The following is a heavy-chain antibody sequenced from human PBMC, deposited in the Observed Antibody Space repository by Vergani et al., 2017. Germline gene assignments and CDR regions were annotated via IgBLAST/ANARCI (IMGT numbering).Heavy chain of an antibody. Sequence: QVQLVQSGAEVKKPGASVKVSCKASGYTFTSYGISWVRQAPGQGLEWMGWISAYNGNTNYAQKLQGRVTMTTDTSTSTAYMGLRSLRSDDTALYYCAKDVLWFGELLYPYFDYWGQGTLVTVSS. D-gene: IGHD3-10*01. V-gene: IGHV1-18*01. CDR3: AKDVLWFGELLYPYFDY. J-gene: IGHJ4*02. CDR1: GYTFTSYG. CDR2: ISAYNGNT.